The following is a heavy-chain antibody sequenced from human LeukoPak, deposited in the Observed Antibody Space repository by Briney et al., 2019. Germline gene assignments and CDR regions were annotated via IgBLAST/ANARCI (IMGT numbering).Heavy chain of an antibody. CDR1: GFTFSSDW. CDR2: INGDGSST. J-gene: IGHJ4*02. Sequence: GGSLRLSCAASGFTFSSDWMHWVRQAPGKGLVCVSYINGDGSSTNYADSVKGRFTISRDNAKNSLYLQMNSLRAEDTAVYYCASGLCSINGCPPEGYWGQGTLVTVSS. D-gene: IGHD2-2*01. V-gene: IGHV3-74*01. CDR3: ASGLCSINGCPPEGY.